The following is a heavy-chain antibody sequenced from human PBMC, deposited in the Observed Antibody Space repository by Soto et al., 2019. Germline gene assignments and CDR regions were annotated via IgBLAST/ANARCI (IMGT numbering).Heavy chain of an antibody. D-gene: IGHD3-22*01. CDR3: ARRSSGYPYYFDY. J-gene: IGHJ4*02. CDR1: GFTVSTNY. Sequence: EVQLVETGGGLIQPGGSLRLSCAASGFTVSTNYMSWVRQAPGKGLEWVSLIYSGGSTYYADSVKGRFTISSDNSENTLYLQMNSLRAEDTAVYYCARRSSGYPYYFDYWGQGTLVTVSS. V-gene: IGHV3-53*02. CDR2: IYSGGST.